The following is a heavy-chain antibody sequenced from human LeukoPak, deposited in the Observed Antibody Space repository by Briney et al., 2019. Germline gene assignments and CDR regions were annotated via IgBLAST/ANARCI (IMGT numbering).Heavy chain of an antibody. Sequence: GASVKVSCKPSGYTFTSYAMNWVRQAPGQGLEWMGWINTNTGNPTYAQGFTGRFVFSLDTSVSTAYLQISSLKAEDTAVYYCAREGDYYDSSGYFDYWGQGTLVTVSS. V-gene: IGHV7-4-1*02. CDR1: GYTFTSYA. CDR3: AREGDYYDSSGYFDY. J-gene: IGHJ4*02. CDR2: INTNTGNP. D-gene: IGHD3-22*01.